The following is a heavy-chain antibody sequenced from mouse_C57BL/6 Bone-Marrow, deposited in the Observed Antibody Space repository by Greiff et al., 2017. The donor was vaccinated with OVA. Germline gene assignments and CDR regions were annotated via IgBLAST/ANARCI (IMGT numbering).Heavy chain of an antibody. V-gene: IGHV5-4*01. CDR2: ISDGGSYT. D-gene: IGHD1-1*01. CDR1: GFTFSSYA. J-gene: IGHJ4*01. CDR3: AREDYYGSSYYAMDY. Sequence: DVMLVESGGGLVKPGGSLKLSCAASGFTFSSYAMSWVRQTPEKRLEWVATISDGGSYTYYPDNVKGRFTISRDNAKNNLYLQMSHLKSEDTAMYYCAREDYYGSSYYAMDYWGQGTSVTVSS.